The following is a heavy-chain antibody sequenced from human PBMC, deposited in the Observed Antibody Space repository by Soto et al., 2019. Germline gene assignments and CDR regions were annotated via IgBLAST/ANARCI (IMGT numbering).Heavy chain of an antibody. CDR3: ARGVTLGQFFDL. CDR2: IHHSGNS. Sequence: QVKLQDSGPGLVKPSQTLTLTCTVSGGSISSGGYNWHWVRQLPGKGLEWIANIHHSGNSFYNPSLKSRVTSSIDLSKNLFSMKRTSVTAADADVCACARGVTLGQFFDLWGQGTLVSVSS. CDR1: GGSISSGGYN. J-gene: IGHJ4*02. V-gene: IGHV4-31*03.